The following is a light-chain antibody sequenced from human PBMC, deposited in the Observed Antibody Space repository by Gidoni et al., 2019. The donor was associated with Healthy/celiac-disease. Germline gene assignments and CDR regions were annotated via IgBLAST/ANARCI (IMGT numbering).Light chain of an antibody. J-gene: IGKJ2*01. CDR1: QSLLHSNGYNY. Sequence: DIVLTQSPLSLPVTPGEPASISCRSSQSLLHSNGYNYLDWYLQKPGQSPQLLIYLGSNRASGVPDRLSGSGSGTDFTRKISRVEAEDVGVYYCMQALQTPRTFGQGTKLEIK. V-gene: IGKV2-28*01. CDR2: LGS. CDR3: MQALQTPRT.